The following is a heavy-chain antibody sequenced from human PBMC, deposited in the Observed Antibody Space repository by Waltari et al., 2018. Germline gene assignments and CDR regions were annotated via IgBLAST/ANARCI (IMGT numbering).Heavy chain of an antibody. V-gene: IGHV3-53*01. D-gene: IGHD6-19*01. J-gene: IGHJ4*02. CDR3: ARDPPGVAVSGKG. CDR2: IYSGGGR. CDR1: GFTVGNIY. Sequence: EVQLLESGGGLIQPGGSLRLSCAVSGFTVGNIYMRWVRQAPGKGLEWISLIYSGGGRHYADSVKGRFTISRDSSKNTLYLQMNSLRVEDTAVYYCARDPPGVAVSGKGWGQGTLVTVSS.